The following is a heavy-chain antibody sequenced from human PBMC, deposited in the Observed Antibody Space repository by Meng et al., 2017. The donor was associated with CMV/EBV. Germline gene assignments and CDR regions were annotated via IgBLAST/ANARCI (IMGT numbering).Heavy chain of an antibody. CDR1: EFTVNSKY. CDR3: STIEVYSSGWTPFRY. D-gene: IGHD6-19*01. J-gene: IGHJ4*02. V-gene: IGHV3-66*01. CDR2: IYSDGST. Sequence: EVRVVESGGGLVQPGGSLRLSCAASEFTVNSKYMSWIRQTPGKGLEWLSVIYSDGSTYYADSVKGRFIISRDNSRNTVYLQMNSLRVEDTGVYYCSTIEVYSSGWTPFRYWGQGTLVTVSS.